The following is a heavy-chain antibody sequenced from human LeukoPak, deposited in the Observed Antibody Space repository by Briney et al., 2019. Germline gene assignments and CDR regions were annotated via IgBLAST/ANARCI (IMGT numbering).Heavy chain of an antibody. V-gene: IGHV3-21*01. J-gene: IGHJ4*02. CDR3: ARDGSYGDYDY. CDR2: ISSDSSYI. Sequence: PGGSLRLSCAASGFTFSSYSMNWVRQAPGRGLEWVSSISSDSSYIYYADSVKGRFFISRDTARNSLYLQMNSLRAEDTAVYYCARDGSYGDYDYWGQGTLVTVSS. D-gene: IGHD4-17*01. CDR1: GFTFSSYS.